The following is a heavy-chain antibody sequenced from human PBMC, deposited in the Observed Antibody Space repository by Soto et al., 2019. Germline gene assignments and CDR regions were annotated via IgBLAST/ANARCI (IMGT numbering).Heavy chain of an antibody. V-gene: IGHV1-46*03. CDR1: GYTFTSYG. CDR2: ISASGGST. D-gene: IGHD2-15*01. CDR3: ARFGCSGGSCYLFDP. J-gene: IGHJ5*02. Sequence: ASVKVSCKASGYTFTSYGISWVRQAPGQGLEWMGLISASGGSTSYAQKYQGRVTMTRDTSTSTVYMELSSLRSEDTAVYYCARFGCSGGSCYLFDPWGQGTLVTVSS.